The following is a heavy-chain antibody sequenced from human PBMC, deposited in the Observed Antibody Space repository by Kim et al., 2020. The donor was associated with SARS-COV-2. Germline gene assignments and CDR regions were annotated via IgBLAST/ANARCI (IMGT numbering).Heavy chain of an antibody. CDR2: ISSSSSNI. V-gene: IGHV3-48*01. Sequence: GGSLRLSCAASGFTFSSYSMNWVRQAPGKGLEWVSYISSSSSNIYYADSVKGRFTISRDNAKNSLYLQMNSLRAEDTAVYYCAREKDYGTNSWFDPCGHGAPGSPSPQ. CDR1: GFTFSSYS. CDR3: AREKDYGTNSWFDP. J-gene: IGHJ5*02. D-gene: IGHD4-17*01.